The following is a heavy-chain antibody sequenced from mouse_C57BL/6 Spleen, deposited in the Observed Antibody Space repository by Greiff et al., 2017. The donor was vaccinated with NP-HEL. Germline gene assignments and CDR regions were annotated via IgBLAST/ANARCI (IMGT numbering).Heavy chain of an antibody. J-gene: IGHJ4*01. V-gene: IGHV1-64*01. CDR3: ARNRGVARDYAMDY. Sequence: VQLQQPGAELVKPGASVKLSCKASGYTFTSYWMHWVKQRPGQGLEWIGMIHPNSGSTNYNEKFKSKATLTVDKSSSTAYMQLSSLTSEDSAVYYCARNRGVARDYAMDYWGQGTSVTVSS. CDR1: GYTFTSYW. CDR2: IHPNSGST. D-gene: IGHD1-1*01.